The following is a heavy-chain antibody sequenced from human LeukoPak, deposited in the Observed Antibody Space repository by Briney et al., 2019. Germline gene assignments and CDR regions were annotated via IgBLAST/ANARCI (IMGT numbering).Heavy chain of an antibody. CDR3: AAGKAPAVSFDY. D-gene: IGHD6-13*01. CDR1: GFTFSDYY. CDR2: ISSSGSTI. J-gene: IGHJ4*02. V-gene: IGHV3-11*04. Sequence: KAGGSLRLSCAASGFTFSDYYMSWIRQAPGKGLEWVSYISSSGSTIYYADSVKGRFTISRDNAKNSLYLQMNSLRAEDTAVYYCAAGKAPAVSFDYWGQGTLVTVSS.